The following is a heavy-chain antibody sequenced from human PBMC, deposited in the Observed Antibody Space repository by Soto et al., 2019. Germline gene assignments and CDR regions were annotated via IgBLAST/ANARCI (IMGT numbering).Heavy chain of an antibody. V-gene: IGHV4-30-4*01. CDR2: IYYSGST. CDR1: GGSIFGGDYY. Sequence: QVQLQESGPGLVKPSQTVSLTCTVSGGSIFGGDYYWSWIRQSPGKGLQWVGTIYYSGSTYYNPYIKSRITISVGTYKKHCSLKLSSVTAADTAVYYCARDVYSTIVKPKDAFGIWGQGTMVTVSS. J-gene: IGHJ3*02. D-gene: IGHD4-4*01. CDR3: ARDVYSTIVKPKDAFGI.